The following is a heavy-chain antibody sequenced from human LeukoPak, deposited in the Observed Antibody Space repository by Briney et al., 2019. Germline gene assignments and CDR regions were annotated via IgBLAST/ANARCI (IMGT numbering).Heavy chain of an antibody. V-gene: IGHV1-8*01. CDR3: ARSQRAVAGYYFDY. Sequence: GASVKVSCKASGYTFTSYDINWVRQATGQGLEWMGWMNPNSGNTGYAQKFQGRVTMTRNTSISTAYMELSSLRSEDTAVYYCARSQRAVAGYYFDYWGQGTLVTVSS. CDR2: MNPNSGNT. J-gene: IGHJ4*02. D-gene: IGHD6-13*01. CDR1: GYTFTSYD.